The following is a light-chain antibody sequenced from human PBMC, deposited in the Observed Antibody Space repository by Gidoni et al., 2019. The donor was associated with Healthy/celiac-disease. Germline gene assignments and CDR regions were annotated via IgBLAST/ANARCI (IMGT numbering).Light chain of an antibody. CDR2: GAS. Sequence: EIVLTGTPATLSVSPGERATLSCRASQSVSSNLAWYQQKPGQAPRLLIYGASTRATGIPARCSGSGSGTEFTLTISSLQSENFAVYYGQQYNNWPPVTFGQGTKVEIK. CDR1: QSVSSN. CDR3: QQYNNWPPVT. J-gene: IGKJ1*01. V-gene: IGKV3-15*01.